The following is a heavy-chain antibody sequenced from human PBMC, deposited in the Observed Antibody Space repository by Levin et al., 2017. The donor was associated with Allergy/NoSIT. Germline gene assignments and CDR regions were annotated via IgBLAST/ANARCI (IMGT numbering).Heavy chain of an antibody. J-gene: IGHJ4*02. CDR2: ISYDGSGK. D-gene: IGHD1-26*01. CDR1: GFTFSNYA. CDR3: AVQRSPGIVDATMGFDY. V-gene: IGHV3-30-3*01. Sequence: LSLTCAASGFTFSNYAMHWVRQAPGKGPEWVAVISYDGSGKYYADSVKGRFTVSRDNSKNTLYLQVNSLKPEDTAVYYCAVQRSPGIVDATMGFDYWGQGTLVTVSS.